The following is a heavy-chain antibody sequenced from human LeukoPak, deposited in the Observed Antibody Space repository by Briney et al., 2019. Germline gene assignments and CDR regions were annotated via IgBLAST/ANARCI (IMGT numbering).Heavy chain of an antibody. J-gene: IGHJ6*03. CDR3: AKGTYYSGSGTNYMDV. CDR2: ISSSGSTI. D-gene: IGHD3-10*01. Sequence: GGSLRLSCAASGFTFSSYEMNWVRQAPGKGLEWVSYISSSGSTIYYADSVKGRFTISRDNSKNSLYLQMNSLRPEDTALYYCAKGTYYSGSGTNYMDVWGKGTTVTVSS. V-gene: IGHV3-48*03. CDR1: GFTFSSYE.